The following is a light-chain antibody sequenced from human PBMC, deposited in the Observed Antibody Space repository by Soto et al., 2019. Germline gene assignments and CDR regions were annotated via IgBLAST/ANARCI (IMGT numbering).Light chain of an antibody. Sequence: EIVLTQSPGTLSLSPGERATLSCRASQSVASRNLAWYQQKSGQATRLLIYGASSRAIHTPDRFSGSGSGTDFTLTITGLEPEDFAVYYCQHFGNSLWTFGQGTKVDIX. CDR1: QSVASRN. CDR2: GAS. V-gene: IGKV3-20*01. CDR3: QHFGNSLWT. J-gene: IGKJ1*01.